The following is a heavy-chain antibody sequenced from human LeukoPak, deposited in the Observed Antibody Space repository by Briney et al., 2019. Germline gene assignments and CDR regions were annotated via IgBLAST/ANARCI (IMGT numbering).Heavy chain of an antibody. CDR1: GGSISSSNW. V-gene: IGHV4-4*02. J-gene: IGHJ5*02. CDR3: ARVHLGYCSSTSCYGVIGWFDP. D-gene: IGHD2-2*01. Sequence: SETLSLTCAVSGGSISSSNWWSWVRQPPGKGLEWIGEIYHSGSTNYNPSLKSRVTISVDKSKNQFSLKLSSVTAADTAVYYCARVHLGYCSSTSCYGVIGWFDPWGQGTLVTVSS. CDR2: IYHSGST.